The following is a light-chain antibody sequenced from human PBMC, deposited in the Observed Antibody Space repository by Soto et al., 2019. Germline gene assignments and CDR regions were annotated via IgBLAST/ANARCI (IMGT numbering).Light chain of an antibody. CDR2: GAS. V-gene: IGKV3-20*01. CDR3: QQYAKIPRFT. CDR1: QSVSNSY. J-gene: IGKJ3*01. Sequence: DIVLTQSPGTLSLSPGERATLSWRASQSVSNSYLAWYQQKPGQAPRLLIYGASSRAAGIPDRFSGSGSGTDFTLTISRLEPEDFAVYYCQQYAKIPRFTFGPGTTVDI.